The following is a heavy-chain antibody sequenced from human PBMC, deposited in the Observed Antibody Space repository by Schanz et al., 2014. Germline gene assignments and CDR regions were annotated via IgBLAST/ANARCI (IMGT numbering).Heavy chain of an antibody. J-gene: IGHJ6*02. Sequence: EVPLVESGGGMVQPGGSLRLSCAASGFTFSDHYMDWVRQAPGKGLEWVGRITNKPNNYNTEYAASVKGRFTISRDDSRNSLYLQMSSLKTEDTAVYYCAKDVRPVANTVHFYYMDVWGQGTTVTVSS. V-gene: IGHV3-72*01. CDR2: ITNKPNNYNT. D-gene: IGHD6-19*01. CDR3: AKDVRPVANTVHFYYMDV. CDR1: GFTFSDHY.